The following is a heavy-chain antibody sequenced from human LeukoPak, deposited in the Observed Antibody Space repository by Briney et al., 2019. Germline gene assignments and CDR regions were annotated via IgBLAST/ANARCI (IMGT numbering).Heavy chain of an antibody. Sequence: GASVKVSCKASAYTFITYGLSWVRQAPGQGLEWMGWINTYNGNTNYAQKLQGRVTMTTDTSTNTAYMELRSLRSDDTAVYYCARDRSEHYDRSAYSWNDAFDLWGQGTMVTVSS. CDR1: AYTFITYG. CDR2: INTYNGNT. J-gene: IGHJ3*01. CDR3: ARDRSEHYDRSAYSWNDAFDL. D-gene: IGHD3-22*01. V-gene: IGHV1-18*01.